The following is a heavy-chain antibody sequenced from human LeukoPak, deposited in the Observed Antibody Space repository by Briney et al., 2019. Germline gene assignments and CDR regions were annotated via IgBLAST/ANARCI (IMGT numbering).Heavy chain of an antibody. CDR3: AKELYFGSGSYPDY. V-gene: IGHV3-30*18. J-gene: IGHJ4*02. Sequence: PGMSLRLSCAASGFTFSSYGMHWVRQAPGKGLEWEAVISHDGSDSHYADSVKGRFTISRDNSKNTVYLQMSSLRPEDTAVYFCAKELYFGSGSYPDYWGQGTLVRVSS. CDR2: ISHDGSDS. D-gene: IGHD3-10*01. CDR1: GFTFSSYG.